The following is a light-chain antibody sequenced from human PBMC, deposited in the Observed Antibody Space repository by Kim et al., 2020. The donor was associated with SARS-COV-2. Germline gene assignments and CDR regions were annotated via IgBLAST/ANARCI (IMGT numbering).Light chain of an antibody. CDR1: QDIRIY. Sequence: GDRVTITCQASQDIRIYLNWYQQKPGKAPRLLIYDESNLQAGVPSRFSGSASGTDFTLTIDGLQPEDFATYYCQQYESLSPLTFGGGTKVDIK. V-gene: IGKV1-33*01. J-gene: IGKJ4*01. CDR2: DES. CDR3: QQYESLSPLT.